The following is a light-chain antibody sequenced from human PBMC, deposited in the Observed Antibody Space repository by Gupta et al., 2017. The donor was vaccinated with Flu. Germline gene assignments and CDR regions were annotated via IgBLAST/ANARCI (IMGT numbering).Light chain of an antibody. CDR3: QQTYWAPQT. J-gene: IGKJ1*01. CDR2: AAS. CDR1: QIISSD. V-gene: IGKV1-39*01. Sequence: DIQLTQPPSSLSVDVRDRVSIACRASQIISSDLTWNQNKPGKAPKLLIYAASNLQTGVPSSCGGGGSGTDFTPTISSLQPEDFATYFGQQTYWAPQTFGQGTKVEI.